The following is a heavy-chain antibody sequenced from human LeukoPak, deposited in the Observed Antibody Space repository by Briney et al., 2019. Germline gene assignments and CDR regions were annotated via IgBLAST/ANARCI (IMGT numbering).Heavy chain of an antibody. J-gene: IGHJ4*02. Sequence: PSETLSLTCAVYGGSFSGYYWSWIRQPPGKGLEWIGEINHSGSTNYNPSLKSRVTISVDTSKNQFSLKLSSVTAADTAVYYCARGCSSISCYFDYWGQGTLVTVSS. CDR1: GGSFSGYY. V-gene: IGHV4-34*01. D-gene: IGHD2-2*01. CDR3: ARGCSSISCYFDY. CDR2: INHSGST.